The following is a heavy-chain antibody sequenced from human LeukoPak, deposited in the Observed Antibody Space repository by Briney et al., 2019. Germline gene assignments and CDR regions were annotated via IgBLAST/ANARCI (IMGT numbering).Heavy chain of an antibody. D-gene: IGHD1-26*01. J-gene: IGHJ4*02. CDR1: GFTFSSYS. CDR2: ITASGTAM. Sequence: GGSLSLSCPASGFTFSSYSMNWVRQAPGKGLEWVSHITASGTAMFYADSVKGRFTISRDNAKNSLYLQMNSLRDEDTAVYYCASSGSYRFDYWGQGTLVTVSS. V-gene: IGHV3-48*02. CDR3: ASSGSYRFDY.